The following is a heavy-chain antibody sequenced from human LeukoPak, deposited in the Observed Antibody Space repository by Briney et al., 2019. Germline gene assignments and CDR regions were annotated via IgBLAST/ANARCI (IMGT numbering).Heavy chain of an antibody. V-gene: IGHV4-59*12. CDR3: ARGVRWLQLSYFDY. Sequence: PSETLSVTCIVSGDSISLFYWSWIRQPPGKGLEWIGYIHYSGRTNYNPSLKSRVTISVDTSKNQFSLKLSSVTAADTAVYYCARGVRWLQLSYFDYWGQGTLVTVSS. CDR1: GDSISLFY. D-gene: IGHD5-24*01. J-gene: IGHJ4*02. CDR2: IHYSGRT.